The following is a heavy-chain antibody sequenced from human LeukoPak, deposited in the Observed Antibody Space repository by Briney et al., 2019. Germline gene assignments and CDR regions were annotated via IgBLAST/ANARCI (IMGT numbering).Heavy chain of an antibody. V-gene: IGHV4-61*01. CDR3: ARGRPVTGSFYFDY. CDR2: MYYSGTT. CDR1: GASVNSGSHY. J-gene: IGHJ4*02. Sequence: PSETLSLTCTVSGASVNSGSHYWSWFRQPPGKGLEWIGYMYYSGTTNYNPSLKSRVTISVDTSKNQFSLKLTSVTAADTAVYYCARGRPVTGSFYFDYWGQGTLVTVSS. D-gene: IGHD1-26*01.